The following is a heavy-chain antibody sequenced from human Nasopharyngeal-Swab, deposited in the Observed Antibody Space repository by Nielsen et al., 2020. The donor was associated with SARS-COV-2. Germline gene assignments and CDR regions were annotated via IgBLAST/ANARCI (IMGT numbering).Heavy chain of an antibody. CDR1: GFTFSSYG. CDR2: IWYDGSNK. CDR3: ARELVAGISRGYYYGMDV. D-gene: IGHD6-19*01. J-gene: IGHJ6*02. Sequence: GGSLRLSCAASGFTFSSYGMHWVRQAPGKGLEWVAVIWYDGSNKYYADSVKGRFTISRDNSKNTLYLQMNSLRAEDTAVYYCARELVAGISRGYYYGMDVWGQGTTVTVSS. V-gene: IGHV3-33*01.